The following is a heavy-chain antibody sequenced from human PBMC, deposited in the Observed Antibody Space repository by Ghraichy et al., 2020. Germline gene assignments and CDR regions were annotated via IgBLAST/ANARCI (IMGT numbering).Heavy chain of an antibody. CDR2: ISYDGSNK. CDR3: AKDDVSSTSCCYNLVY. Sequence: GGSLRLSCAASGFTFSSYAMHWVRQAPGKGLEWVAVISYDGSNKYYADSVKGRFTISRDNSKNTLYLQMSGLRAEDTAIYYCAKDDVSSTSCCYNLVYWGQGTLVTVSS. V-gene: IGHV3-30-3*01. D-gene: IGHD2-2*01. J-gene: IGHJ4*02. CDR1: GFTFSSYA.